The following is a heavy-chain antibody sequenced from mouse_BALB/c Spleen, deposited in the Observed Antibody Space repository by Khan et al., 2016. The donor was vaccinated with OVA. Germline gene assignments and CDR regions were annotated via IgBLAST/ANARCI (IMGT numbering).Heavy chain of an antibody. V-gene: IGHV5-6-4*01. Sequence: EVELVESGGDLVKPGGSLKLSCAASGFTFSSYTMSWVRQTPEKRLEWVATISSGGSYTYYPDSVKGRFTISRDNAKNTLYLQMSRRKAEDTAMYYCTRDGNYAHWYFDVWGAGTTVTVSS. D-gene: IGHD2-1*01. J-gene: IGHJ1*01. CDR3: TRDGNYAHWYFDV. CDR2: ISSGGSYT. CDR1: GFTFSSYT.